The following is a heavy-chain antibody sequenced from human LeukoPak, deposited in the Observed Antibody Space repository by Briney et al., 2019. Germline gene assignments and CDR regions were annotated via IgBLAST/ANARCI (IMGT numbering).Heavy chain of an antibody. CDR1: GFTFSSYW. J-gene: IGHJ1*01. V-gene: IGHV3-7*05. Sequence: PGGSLRLSCAASGFTFSSYWMSWVRQAPGKGLEWVANIVQDGSEKYYVDSVKGRFTISRDNSKNTLYLQMNSLRAEDTAVYYCAKADYYDSNTYRAQFFQHWGQGTLVTVSS. D-gene: IGHD3-22*01. CDR2: IVQDGSEK. CDR3: AKADYYDSNTYRAQFFQH.